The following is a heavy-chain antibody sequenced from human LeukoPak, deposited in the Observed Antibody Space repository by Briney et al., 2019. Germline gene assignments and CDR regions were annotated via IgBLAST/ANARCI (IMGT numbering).Heavy chain of an antibody. J-gene: IGHJ4*02. CDR3: ARVGLKQQLVMDY. Sequence: SETLSLTGTGSGGSISNYYWSWIRQPPGKGLEWIGYIYQSGSTDYNPSLKSRVTMSVDTSKNQFSLKLSSVTAADTAVYYCARVGLKQQLVMDYWGQGTLVTVSS. CDR1: GGSISNYY. V-gene: IGHV4-59*12. D-gene: IGHD6-13*01. CDR2: IYQSGST.